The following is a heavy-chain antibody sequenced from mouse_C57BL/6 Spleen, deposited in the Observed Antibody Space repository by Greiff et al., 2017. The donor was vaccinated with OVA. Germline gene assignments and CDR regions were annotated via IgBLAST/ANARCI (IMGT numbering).Heavy chain of an antibody. CDR2: IYPGDGDT. J-gene: IGHJ4*01. D-gene: IGHD2-5*01. CDR3: ARDGYSNSYYAMDY. V-gene: IGHV1-82*01. CDR1: GYAFSSSW. Sequence: QVQLQQSGPELVKPGASVKISCKASGYAFSSSWMNWVKQRPGKGLEWIGRIYPGDGDTNYNGKFKGKATLTADKSSSTAYMQLSSLTSEDSAVYFCARDGYSNSYYAMDYWGQGTSVTVSS.